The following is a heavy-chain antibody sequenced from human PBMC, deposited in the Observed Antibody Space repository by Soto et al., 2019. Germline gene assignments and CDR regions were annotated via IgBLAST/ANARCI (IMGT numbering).Heavy chain of an antibody. J-gene: IGHJ6*02. D-gene: IGHD5-12*01. V-gene: IGHV4-34*01. CDR1: GGSFSGYY. CDR3: ARLQVATYYYYYGMDV. CDR2: INHSGST. Sequence: PSETLSLTFAVYGGSFSGYYWSWIRQPPGKGREWIGEINHSGSTNYNPSLKSRVTISVDTSKNQFSLKLSSVTAADTAVYYRARLQVATYYYYYGMDVWGQGTTVTVSS.